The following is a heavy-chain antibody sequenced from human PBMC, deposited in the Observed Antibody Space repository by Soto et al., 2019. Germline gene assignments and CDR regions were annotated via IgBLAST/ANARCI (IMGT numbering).Heavy chain of an antibody. J-gene: IGHJ5*02. D-gene: IGHD4-17*01. CDR2: ISYHGINK. CDR1: GFTFSSYG. CDR3: GKYSDYGDHRDWFDP. Sequence: QVQLVESGGGVVQPGTSLRLSCAASGFTFSSYGMHWVRQAPGKGLEWVAVISYHGINKYYADSVKGRFTISRDNSKNTLYLQMNSLRVDDTALYYCGKYSDYGDHRDWFDPWGQGTLVTVSS. V-gene: IGHV3-30*18.